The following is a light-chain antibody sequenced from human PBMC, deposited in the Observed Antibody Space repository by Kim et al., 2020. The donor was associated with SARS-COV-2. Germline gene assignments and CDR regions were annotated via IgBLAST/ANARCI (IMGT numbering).Light chain of an antibody. CDR1: ILRNYY. CDR2: GKD. Sequence: ALGQTVRITCQGDILRNYYATWYQQKPGQAPVLVIYGKDNRPSGIPDRFSGSSSGNTASLTITGTQAEDEADYYCNSRDSSGNLLVFGGGTQLTVL. V-gene: IGLV3-19*01. CDR3: NSRDSSGNLLV. J-gene: IGLJ2*01.